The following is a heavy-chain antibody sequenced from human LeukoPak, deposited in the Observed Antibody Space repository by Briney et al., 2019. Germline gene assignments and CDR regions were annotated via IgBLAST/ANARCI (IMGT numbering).Heavy chain of an antibody. CDR2: ISPSGGNI. V-gene: IGHV3-48*03. D-gene: IGHD1-26*01. J-gene: IGHJ4*02. Sequence: GGSLRLSCAPSGFTLSGYELIWVRQAPGKGLEWISYISPSGGNIYYADSVKGRFSISRDNAKNALYLQMSSLRAEDTAVYYCGSCAVHGAGEGDGLWGQGTLVTVSS. CDR1: GFTLSGYE. CDR3: GSCAVHGAGEGDGL.